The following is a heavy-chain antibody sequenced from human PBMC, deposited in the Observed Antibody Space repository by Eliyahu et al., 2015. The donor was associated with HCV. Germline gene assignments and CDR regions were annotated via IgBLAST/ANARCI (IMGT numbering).Heavy chain of an antibody. CDR1: GFTFSSYA. D-gene: IGHD2-2*01. CDR3: VKANLAFVVVPRALLFDY. J-gene: IGHJ4*02. CDR2: VDTSGGSK. Sequence: EVQLLESGGDLVQPGGSLRLSCAVSGFTFSSYAMSWVRQAPGKGLEWVATVDTSGGSKYHANSVKGRFTISRDNSKNTLNLQMNSLRVEDTAVYYCVKANLAFVVVPRALLFDYWGQGTLVTVSS. V-gene: IGHV3-23*01.